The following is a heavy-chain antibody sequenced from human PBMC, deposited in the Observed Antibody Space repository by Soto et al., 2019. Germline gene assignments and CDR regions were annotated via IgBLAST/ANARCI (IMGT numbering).Heavy chain of an antibody. CDR1: GFTFNSYG. D-gene: IGHD6-19*01. Sequence: GSLRLSCVASGFTFNSYGMHWVRQAPGKGLEWVAVISSDGSNKYYADSVKGRFTISRDNSKNTLYLQMNSLRAEDTAVYFCAKDPVAVAGNNYYRMDVWGQGTTVTVSS. CDR3: AKDPVAVAGNNYYRMDV. V-gene: IGHV3-30*18. J-gene: IGHJ6*02. CDR2: ISSDGSNK.